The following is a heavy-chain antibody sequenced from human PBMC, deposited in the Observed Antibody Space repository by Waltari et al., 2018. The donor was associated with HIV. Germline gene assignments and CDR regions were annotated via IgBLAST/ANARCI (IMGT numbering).Heavy chain of an antibody. D-gene: IGHD4-17*01. CDR1: GFTFSDFT. V-gene: IGHV3-48*01. Sequence: EMQLVESGGGLVQPGGSLRLSCAASGFTFSDFTMNWVRQAPGKGLEWVSYIDSSSSVVHYAVSVKGRFTISRDNAKRSLFLQMNSLRAEDTALYYCVRPATVTSDGFDYWGQGTLVTVSS. CDR2: IDSSSSVV. CDR3: VRPATVTSDGFDY. J-gene: IGHJ4*02.